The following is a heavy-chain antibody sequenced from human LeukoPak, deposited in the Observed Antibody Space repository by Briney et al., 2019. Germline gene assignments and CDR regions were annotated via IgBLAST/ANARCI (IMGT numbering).Heavy chain of an antibody. CDR3: ATGGIYSLLDY. Sequence: ASVKVSCTVSGHTLTDLSTHWVRQTPGGGLEWMGGLDPEDGETIYAQKFQGRVTMTEDTSTDTAYMELSSLRSEDTAVYYCATGGIYSLLDYWGQGTLVTVSS. V-gene: IGHV1-24*01. J-gene: IGHJ4*02. D-gene: IGHD1-26*01. CDR2: LDPEDGET. CDR1: GHTLTDLS.